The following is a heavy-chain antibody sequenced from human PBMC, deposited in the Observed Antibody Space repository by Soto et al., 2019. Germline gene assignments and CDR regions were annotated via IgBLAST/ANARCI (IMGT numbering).Heavy chain of an antibody. CDR1: GFTFSSYE. V-gene: IGHV3-48*03. CDR2: ISSSGSTI. J-gene: IGHJ6*02. CDR3: ARSDHYYYGMDV. Sequence: VGSLRLSCAASGFTFSSYEMNWVRQAPGKGLEWVSYISSSGSTIYYADSVKGRFTISRDNAKNSLYLQMNSLRAEDTAVYYCARSDHYYYGMDVWGQGTTVTVSS.